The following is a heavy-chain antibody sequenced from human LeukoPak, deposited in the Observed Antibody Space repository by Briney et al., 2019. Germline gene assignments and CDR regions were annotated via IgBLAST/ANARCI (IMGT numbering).Heavy chain of an antibody. Sequence: SETLSLTCTVSGGSISSYYWSWIRQPPGKGLEWIGCIYYSGSTNYNPSLKSRVTMSVDTSKNQFSLKLSSVTAADTAVYYCASGQWLASYWGQGTLVTVSS. CDR1: GGSISSYY. J-gene: IGHJ4*02. D-gene: IGHD6-19*01. V-gene: IGHV4-59*01. CDR2: IYYSGST. CDR3: ASGQWLASY.